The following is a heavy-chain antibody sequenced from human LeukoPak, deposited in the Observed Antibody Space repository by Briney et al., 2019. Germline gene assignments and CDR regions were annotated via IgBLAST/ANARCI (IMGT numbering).Heavy chain of an antibody. D-gene: IGHD6-19*01. J-gene: IGHJ4*02. CDR3: ARGFSSGWVPFDH. Sequence: GGSLRLSCAASGFTVSSNYMSWVRQAPGKGLEWVSVIYSGGSTYYADSVKGRFTISRDNSKNTLYLQMNSLRAEDTAVYYCARGFSSGWVPFDHWGQGTLVTVSS. CDR2: IYSGGST. CDR1: GFTVSSNY. V-gene: IGHV3-66*01.